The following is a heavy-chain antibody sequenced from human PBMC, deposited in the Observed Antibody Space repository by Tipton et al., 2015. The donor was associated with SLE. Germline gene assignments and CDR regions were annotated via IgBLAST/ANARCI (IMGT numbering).Heavy chain of an antibody. CDR3: ARRGYDFWSGHFDY. D-gene: IGHD3-3*01. CDR1: GFTVSSNE. J-gene: IGHJ4*02. V-gene: IGHV3-38-3*01. Sequence: SLRLSCAASGFTVSSNEMSWVRQAPGKGLEWVSSISGGSTYYADSRKGRFTISRGNSKNTLHLQMNSLRAEDTAVYYCARRGYDFWSGHFDYWGQGTLVTVSS. CDR2: ISGGST.